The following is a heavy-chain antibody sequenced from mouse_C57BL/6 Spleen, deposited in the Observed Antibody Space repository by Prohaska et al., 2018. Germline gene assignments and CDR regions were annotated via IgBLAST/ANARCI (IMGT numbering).Heavy chain of an antibody. J-gene: IGHJ2*01. CDR1: GYTFTSYW. V-gene: IGHV1-52*01. D-gene: IGHD2-3*01. Sequence: QVQLQQPGAELVRPGSSVKLSCKASGYTFTSYWMHWVKQRPIQGLEWIGNIDPSDSETNYNQKFKDKATLTVDKSSSTAYMQLSSLTSEDSAVYYCASGGYYTDYWGQGTTLTVSS. CDR2: IDPSDSET. CDR3: ASGGYYTDY.